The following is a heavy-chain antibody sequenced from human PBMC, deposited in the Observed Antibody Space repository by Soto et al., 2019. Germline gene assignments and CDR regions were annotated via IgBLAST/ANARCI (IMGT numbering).Heavy chain of an antibody. CDR1: GFAFSSHP. Sequence: VQLLESGGGLAQPGGSLRLSCAASGFAFSSHPMSWVRQAPEKGLEWVAGISDGGDLTYNADSVRGRFTISRDNSSKTLYLQMNSLRAEDTAVYYCARRVIGSSRAFDIWVQGTMVTVSS. V-gene: IGHV3-23*01. J-gene: IGHJ3*02. CDR2: ISDGGDLT. CDR3: ARRVIGSSRAFDI. D-gene: IGHD3-10*01.